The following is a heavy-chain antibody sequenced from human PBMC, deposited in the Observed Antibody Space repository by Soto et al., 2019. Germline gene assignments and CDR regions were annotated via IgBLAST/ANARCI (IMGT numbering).Heavy chain of an antibody. Sequence: SETLSLTCTVSGGSISSSSYYWGWIRQPPGKGLEWIGSIYYSGSTYYNPSLKSRVTISVDTTKNQFSLKLSSVTAADTAVYYCARLQWGTYYYGMDVWGQGTTVTVSS. V-gene: IGHV4-39*01. CDR3: ARLQWGTYYYGMDV. J-gene: IGHJ6*02. CDR2: IYYSGST. D-gene: IGHD3-16*01. CDR1: GGSISSSSYY.